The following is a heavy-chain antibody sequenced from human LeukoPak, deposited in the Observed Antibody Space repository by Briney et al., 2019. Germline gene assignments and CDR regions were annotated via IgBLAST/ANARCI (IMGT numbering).Heavy chain of an antibody. D-gene: IGHD3-3*01. J-gene: IGHJ6*03. CDR2: IHHSGST. CDR1: GYAISSGFY. CDR3: ASRPNYDFWSGYPHGLYYYYYMDV. V-gene: IGHV4-38-2*02. Sequence: SETLSLTCTVSGYAISSGFYWGWIRQPPGKGLEWIGAIHHSGSTNYNPSLKSRVTISVDKSKNQFSLKLSSVTAADTAVYYCASRPNYDFWSGYPHGLYYYYYMDVWGKGTTVTVSS.